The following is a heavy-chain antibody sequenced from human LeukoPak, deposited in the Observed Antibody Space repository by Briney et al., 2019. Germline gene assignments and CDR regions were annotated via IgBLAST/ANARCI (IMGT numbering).Heavy chain of an antibody. D-gene: IGHD6-19*01. Sequence: ASVKVSCKASGYTFTSYYMHWVRQAPGQGLEWMGIINPSGGSTSYAQKFQGRVTMTRDTSTSTVYMELSSLRSEDTAVYYCARGLFPSDSSGWYGHNYYYYGMDVWGQGTTVTVSS. CDR2: INPSGGST. CDR3: ARGLFPSDSSGWYGHNYYYYGMDV. V-gene: IGHV1-46*01. CDR1: GYTFTSYY. J-gene: IGHJ6*02.